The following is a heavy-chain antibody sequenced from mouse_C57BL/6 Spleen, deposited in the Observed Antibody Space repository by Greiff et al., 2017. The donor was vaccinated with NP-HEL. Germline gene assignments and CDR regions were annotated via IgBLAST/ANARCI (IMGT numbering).Heavy chain of an antibody. V-gene: IGHV5-16*01. D-gene: IGHD2-4*01. CDR3: ARRSYYDYEGYFDV. J-gene: IGHJ1*03. Sequence: EVQLQESEGGLVQPGSSMKLSCTASGFTFSDYYMAWVRQVPEKGLEWVANINYDGSSTYYLDSLKSRFIISRDNAKNILYLQMSSLKSEDTATYYCARRSYYDYEGYFDVWGTGTTVTVSS. CDR2: INYDGSST. CDR1: GFTFSDYY.